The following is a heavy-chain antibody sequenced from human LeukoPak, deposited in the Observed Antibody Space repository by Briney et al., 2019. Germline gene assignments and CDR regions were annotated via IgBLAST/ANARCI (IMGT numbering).Heavy chain of an antibody. CDR3: AREGYQLLTAFDY. CDR1: GFTFSSYA. CDR2: ISYDGSNK. D-gene: IGHD2-2*01. Sequence: GGSLRLSCAASGFTFSSYAMHWVRQAPGKGLEWVAVISYDGSNKYYADSVKGRFTISRDNSKNTLHLQMNSLRAEDTAVYYCAREGYQLLTAFDYWGQGTLVTVSS. V-gene: IGHV3-30-3*01. J-gene: IGHJ4*02.